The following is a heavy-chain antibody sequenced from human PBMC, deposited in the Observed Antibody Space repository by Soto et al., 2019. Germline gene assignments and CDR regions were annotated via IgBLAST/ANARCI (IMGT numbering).Heavy chain of an antibody. Sequence: ASVKVSCKTSGFTFIRHYIHWVRQAPGQAPEWRGEIGLQTGGTQYEQKYQGRVTITSDTSITTVYMELSNLNPDDTALYFCGRGRNRQLGIFYWGQGPSVTVSS. J-gene: IGHJ4*02. CDR1: GFTFIRHY. CDR3: GRGRNRQLGIFY. CDR2: IGLQTGGT. D-gene: IGHD3-3*02. V-gene: IGHV1-2*02.